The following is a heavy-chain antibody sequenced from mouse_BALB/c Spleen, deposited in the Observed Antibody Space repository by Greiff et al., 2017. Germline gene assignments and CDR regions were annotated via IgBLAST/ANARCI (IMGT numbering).Heavy chain of an antibody. Sequence: VQLQQSGAELVKPGASVKLSCKASGYTFTEYIIHWVKQRSGQGLEWIGWFYPGSGSIKYNEKFKDKATLTADKSSSTVYMELSRLTSEDSAVYFCARHEGLYYYGSSYYAMDYWGQGTSVTVSS. CDR1: GYTFTEYI. D-gene: IGHD1-1*01. V-gene: IGHV1-62-2*01. CDR3: ARHEGLYYYGSSYYAMDY. CDR2: FYPGSGSI. J-gene: IGHJ4*01.